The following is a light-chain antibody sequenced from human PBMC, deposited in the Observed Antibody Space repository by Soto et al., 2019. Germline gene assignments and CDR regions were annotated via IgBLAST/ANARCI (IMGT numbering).Light chain of an antibody. Sequence: DIQMTQSPSSVSASVGDRVTITCRASQGISTSLAWYQQKPGTAPKLLLYATSSLQSGVPSRFSGSGSGTDFTLTISSLQPEDSGTYFCQQANTFPLTFGGGTKVEI. CDR3: QQANTFPLT. V-gene: IGKV1-12*01. CDR1: QGISTS. CDR2: ATS. J-gene: IGKJ4*01.